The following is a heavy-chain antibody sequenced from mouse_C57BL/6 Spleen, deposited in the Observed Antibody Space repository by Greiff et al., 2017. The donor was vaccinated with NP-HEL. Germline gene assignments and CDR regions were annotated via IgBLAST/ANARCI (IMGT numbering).Heavy chain of an antibody. J-gene: IGHJ4*01. Sequence: EVKLVESGGGLVKPGGSLKLSCAASGFTFSDYGMHWVRQAPEKGLEWVAYISSGSSTIYYADTVKGRFTISRDNAKNTLFLQMTSLRSEDTAMYYCARPIYGSSSYAMDYWGQGTSVTVSS. CDR2: ISSGSSTI. CDR1: GFTFSDYG. V-gene: IGHV5-17*01. CDR3: ARPIYGSSSYAMDY. D-gene: IGHD1-1*01.